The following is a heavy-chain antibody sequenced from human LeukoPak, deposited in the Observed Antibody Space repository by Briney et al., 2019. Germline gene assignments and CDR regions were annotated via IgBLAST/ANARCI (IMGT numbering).Heavy chain of an antibody. D-gene: IGHD3-10*01. V-gene: IGHV4-39*01. CDR1: GGSISSSSYC. CDR2: IYYSGST. Sequence: SETLSLTCTVSGGSISSSSYCWGWIRQPPGKGLEWIGSIYYSGSTYYNPSLKSRVTISVDTSKNQFSLKLSSVTAADTAVYYCARYYYGSGSYYYFDSWGQGTLVTVSS. J-gene: IGHJ4*02. CDR3: ARYYYGSGSYYYFDS.